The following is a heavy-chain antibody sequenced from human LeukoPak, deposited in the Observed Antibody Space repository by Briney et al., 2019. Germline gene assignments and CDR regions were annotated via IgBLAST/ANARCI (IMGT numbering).Heavy chain of an antibody. CDR2: IYYSGST. D-gene: IGHD3-22*01. CDR3: AKTYYYDSSGYYWFWDY. Sequence: SETLSLTCTVSGGSISSYYWSWIRQPPGKGLEWIGYIYYSGSTNYNPSLKSRVTISVDTSKNQFSLKLSSVTAADTAVYYCAKTYYYDSSGYYWFWDYWGQGTLVTVSS. CDR1: GGSISSYY. V-gene: IGHV4-59*01. J-gene: IGHJ4*02.